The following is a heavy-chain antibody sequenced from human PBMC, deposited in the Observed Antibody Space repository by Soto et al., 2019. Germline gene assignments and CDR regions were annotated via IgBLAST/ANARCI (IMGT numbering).Heavy chain of an antibody. CDR2: ISRDGGTK. V-gene: IGHV3-30*03. Sequence: QVQLVGSGGGVVQPGRSLRLSCAVSGFTVSTYGMHWVRQAQGKGLEWVAVISRDGGTKYYADSVKGRFTISRDNSRNTLFLEMNGLRGDDMAVYYCTGEVASGYWGQGTLVTVSS. CDR3: TGEVASGY. J-gene: IGHJ4*02. D-gene: IGHD2-8*02. CDR1: GFTVSTYG.